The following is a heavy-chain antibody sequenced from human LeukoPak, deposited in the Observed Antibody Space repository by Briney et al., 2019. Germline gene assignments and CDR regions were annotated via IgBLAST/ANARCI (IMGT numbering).Heavy chain of an antibody. CDR3: ARLYYSEKDNWFDP. D-gene: IGHD2/OR15-2a*01. CDR1: GGSISSSSYY. V-gene: IGHV4-39*01. J-gene: IGHJ5*02. Sequence: SSETLSLTCIVSGGSISSSSYYWGWIRQPPGKGLEWIGSIYYSGSTYYNPSLKSRVTISVDTSKNQFSLKLSSVTAADTAVYYCARLYYSEKDNWFDPWGQGTLVTVSS. CDR2: IYYSGST.